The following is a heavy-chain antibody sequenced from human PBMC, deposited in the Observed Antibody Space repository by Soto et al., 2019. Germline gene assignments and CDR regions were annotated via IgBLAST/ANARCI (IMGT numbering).Heavy chain of an antibody. J-gene: IGHJ5*02. Sequence: SETLSLTCTVSGGSISSYFWSWIRQPPGKGLERIGYIYYSGSTNFNPSLKTRVTISLDTSKNQFSLKLASVTAADTAVYYCARDFRMAVAGTGWFDPWGQGTLVTVSS. CDR2: IYYSGST. CDR3: ARDFRMAVAGTGWFDP. D-gene: IGHD6-19*01. V-gene: IGHV4-59*01. CDR1: GGSISSYF.